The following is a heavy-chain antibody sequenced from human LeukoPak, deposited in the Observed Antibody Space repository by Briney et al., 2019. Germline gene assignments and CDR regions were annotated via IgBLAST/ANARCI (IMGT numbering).Heavy chain of an antibody. J-gene: IGHJ4*02. D-gene: IGHD6-19*01. CDR2: IFYSGST. V-gene: IGHV4-39*07. CDR3: AISSGWPQFDY. CDR1: GGSISTSNYY. Sequence: SETLSLTCTVSGGSISTSNYYWGWIRQPPGKGLEWIGNIFYSGSTYYSPSLKSRVTISLDTSRNQFSLKLSSVTAADTAVYYCAISSGWPQFDYWGQGTLVTVSS.